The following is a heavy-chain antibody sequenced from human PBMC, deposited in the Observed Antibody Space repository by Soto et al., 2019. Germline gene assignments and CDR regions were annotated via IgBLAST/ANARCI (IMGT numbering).Heavy chain of an antibody. D-gene: IGHD5-18*01. CDR1: GYTFATFS. CDR3: ARRYKSAGWLEP. V-gene: IGHV1-3*01. Sequence: QVQLVQSGAAVKKPGASVKVSCKASGYTFATFSIHWVRQAPGQGLEWMGWVNPATGNTEYSEKFQDRVTITRDTSASTAYMELRGLRSDDTAVYYCARRYKSAGWLEPWGQGTLVTVSS. J-gene: IGHJ5*02. CDR2: VNPATGNT.